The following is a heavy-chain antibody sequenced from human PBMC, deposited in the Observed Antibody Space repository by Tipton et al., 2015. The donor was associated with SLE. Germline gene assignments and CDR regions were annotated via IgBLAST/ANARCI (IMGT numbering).Heavy chain of an antibody. J-gene: IGHJ4*02. CDR2: IRYDGSNK. V-gene: IGHV3-30*02. CDR3: TRHVYSSGWYGGYFDY. CDR1: EFTFSSYG. Sequence: SLRLSCAASEFTFSSYGMHWVRQAPGKGLEWVAFIRYDGSNKYYADSVKGRFTISRDNSKKTLYLQMNSLRAEDTAVYYCTRHVYSSGWYGGYFDYWGQGTLVTVSS. D-gene: IGHD6-19*01.